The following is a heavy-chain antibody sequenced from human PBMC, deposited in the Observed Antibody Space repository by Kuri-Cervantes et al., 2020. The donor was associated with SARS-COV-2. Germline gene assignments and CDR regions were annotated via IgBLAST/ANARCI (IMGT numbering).Heavy chain of an antibody. CDR2: ISWNSGSI. CDR1: GFTFSSYG. D-gene: IGHD6-6*01. CDR3: AKGHFVRSYYYYGMDV. J-gene: IGHJ6*01. Sequence: GGSLRLSCAASGFTFSSYGMRWVRQAPGKGLEWVSGISWNSGSIGYADSVKGRFTISRDNAKNSLYLQMNSLRAEDTALYYCAKGHFVRSYYYYGMDVWGQGTTVTVSS. V-gene: IGHV3-9*01.